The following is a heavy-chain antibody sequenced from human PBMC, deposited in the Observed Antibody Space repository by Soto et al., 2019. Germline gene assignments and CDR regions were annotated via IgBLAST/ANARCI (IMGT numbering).Heavy chain of an antibody. V-gene: IGHV3-7*03. CDR1: RFTFSTYW. D-gene: IGHD6-19*01. J-gene: IGHJ4*02. Sequence: EVQLVESGGGLVQPGGSLRLSCAASRFTFSTYWMSWVRQAPGKGLEWVANIQQDGSEKYYVDSVKGRFTISRDNAKNSLYLQMNSARAEDTAGYYCARGVRFRASGWFDYWGQGTLVTVSS. CDR3: ARGVRFRASGWFDY. CDR2: IQQDGSEK.